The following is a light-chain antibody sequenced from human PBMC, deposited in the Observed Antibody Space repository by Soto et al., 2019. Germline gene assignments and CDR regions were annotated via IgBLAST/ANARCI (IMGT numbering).Light chain of an antibody. Sequence: DIQMTQSPSSLSASVGDRVTITCRASQSISSYLNWYQQKPGTAPKLLIYAASSLQSGVPPRFSGSGSGTDFTLTSSSLQPEDFETYYCQQSYSTPDTFGQGTKLEIK. J-gene: IGKJ2*01. CDR1: QSISSY. CDR3: QQSYSTPDT. CDR2: AAS. V-gene: IGKV1-39*01.